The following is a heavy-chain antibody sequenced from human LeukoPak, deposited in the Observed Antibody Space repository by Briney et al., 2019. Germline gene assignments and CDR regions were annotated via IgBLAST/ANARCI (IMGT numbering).Heavy chain of an antibody. V-gene: IGHV3-7*01. J-gene: IGHJ3*02. CDR1: GFTFSNSW. Sequence: GGSLRLSCAASGFTFSNSWMSWVRQAPGRGLEWVGNINQDGSQNSSVDSVKGRFTISRDNAKNSLYLQMNSLGAEDTALYYCAREVTASSFDILGQGTMVTVSS. D-gene: IGHD2-21*02. CDR3: AREVTASSFDI. CDR2: INQDGSQN.